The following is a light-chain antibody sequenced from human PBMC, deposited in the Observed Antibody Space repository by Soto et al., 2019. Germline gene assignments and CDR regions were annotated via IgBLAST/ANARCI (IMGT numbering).Light chain of an antibody. CDR2: GAS. CDR3: QQYGSSVT. CDR1: QSVSSSY. V-gene: IGKV3-20*01. Sequence: EIVLTQSPGTLSLSPGERATLSCRASQSVSSSYLAWYQQIPGQAPRLLIYGASRRTTAIPDRFSGSGSGTDFTLTISRLEPEDFAVYYCQQYGSSVTFGGRTKVEIK. J-gene: IGKJ4*01.